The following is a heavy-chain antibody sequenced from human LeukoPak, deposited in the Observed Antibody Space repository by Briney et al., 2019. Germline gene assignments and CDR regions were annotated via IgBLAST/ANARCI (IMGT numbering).Heavy chain of an antibody. J-gene: IGHJ4*02. CDR1: GFTFSSYG. Sequence: PGGSLRLSCVASGFTFSSYGMHWVRQAPGKGLEWVAVISYDGSNKYYADSVKGRFTISRDNSKNTLYLQMNSLRAEDTAVYYCAKNLGYYDSSGFLNWGQGTLVTVSS. CDR2: ISYDGSNK. V-gene: IGHV3-30*18. D-gene: IGHD3-22*01. CDR3: AKNLGYYDSSGFLN.